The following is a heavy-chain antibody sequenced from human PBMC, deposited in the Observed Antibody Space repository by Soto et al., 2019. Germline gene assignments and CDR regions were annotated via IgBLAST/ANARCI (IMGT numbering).Heavy chain of an antibody. D-gene: IGHD2-15*01. J-gene: IGHJ4*02. V-gene: IGHV1-69*06. CDR3: ARGGALSTSLYWGDGLDS. CDR2: IIPVFGTP. Sequence: QVQLEQSGSEVKKSGSSVKVSCKASGYSFSSHAITWVRQAPGQGLEWMGGIIPVFGTPSYAQKFQGRVTISADKSTNTSFLELRRLRSEDTAVYYCARGGALSTSLYWGDGLDSWGQGTQVTVSS. CDR1: GYSFSSHA.